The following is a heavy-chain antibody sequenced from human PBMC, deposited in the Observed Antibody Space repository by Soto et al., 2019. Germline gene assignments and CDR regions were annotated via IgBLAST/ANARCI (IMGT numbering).Heavy chain of an antibody. CDR2: ITGTGGDT. CDR1: GFPLSTYG. J-gene: IGHJ6*02. Sequence: EVQLLESGGGWVQPGGSLRLSCAASGFPLSTYGMSWVRQAPGKGLEWVSSITGTGGDTYYADSVKGRFTSSRDNSNNMLYLQMNSLRVEDTAVYYCARIRGYWYGLHVWGQGTTITVSS. V-gene: IGHV3-23*01. CDR3: ARIRGYWYGLHV.